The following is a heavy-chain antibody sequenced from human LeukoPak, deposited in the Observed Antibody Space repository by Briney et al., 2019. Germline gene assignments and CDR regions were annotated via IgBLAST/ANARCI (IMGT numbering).Heavy chain of an antibody. CDR1: GGSVSSGSYY. D-gene: IGHD6-19*01. Sequence: PSETLSLTCTVSGGSVSSGSYYWSWIRQPPGKGLEWIGYIYYSGSTNYNPSLKSRVTISVDTSKNQFSLKLSSVTAADMAVYYCARESDSSGWYPFDYWGQGTLVTVSS. CDR3: ARESDSSGWYPFDY. CDR2: IYYSGST. V-gene: IGHV4-61*01. J-gene: IGHJ4*02.